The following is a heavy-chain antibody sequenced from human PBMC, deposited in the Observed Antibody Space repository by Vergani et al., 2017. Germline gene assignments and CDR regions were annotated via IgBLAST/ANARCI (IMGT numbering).Heavy chain of an antibody. D-gene: IGHD1-7*01. J-gene: IGHJ6*03. Sequence: QVQLQQWGAGLLKPSETLSLTCAVYGGSFSGYYWSWIRQPPGKGLEWIGEINHSGSTNYNPSLKSRVTISVDTSKNQFSLKLSSVTAADTAVYYCARGYLELDYYHYMDVWGKGTTVTVSS. CDR2: INHSGST. CDR1: GGSFSGYY. V-gene: IGHV4-34*01. CDR3: ARGYLELDYYHYMDV.